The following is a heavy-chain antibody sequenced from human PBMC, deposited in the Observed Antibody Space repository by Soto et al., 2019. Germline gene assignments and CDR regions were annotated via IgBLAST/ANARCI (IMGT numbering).Heavy chain of an antibody. V-gene: IGHV3-23*01. Sequence: GSLRLSCVASGITFRSPAMSWVRQAPGEGLEWVSTTTDTDGDRKYADSVRGRFTISRDNSKNTLYLQMSSLRAEDSAVYFCARGSRDSYPGSRILDLSGRGTRVTVSS. D-gene: IGHD3-10*01. CDR2: TTDTDGDR. CDR1: GITFRSPA. J-gene: IGHJ5*02. CDR3: ARGSRDSYPGSRILDL.